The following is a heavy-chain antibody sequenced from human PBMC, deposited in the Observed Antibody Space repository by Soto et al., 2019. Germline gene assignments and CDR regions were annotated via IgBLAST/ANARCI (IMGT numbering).Heavy chain of an antibody. J-gene: IGHJ5*02. D-gene: IGHD6-6*01. V-gene: IGHV4-61*01. CDR1: GGSVSSGSYY. CDR2: IYYSGST. Sequence: KASETLSLTCTVSGGSVSSGSYYWSWIRQPPGKGLEWIGYIYYSGSTNYNPSLKSRVTISVDTSKNQFSLKLSSVTAADTAVYYCAIKQLVQGNWFDPWGQGTLVTVSS. CDR3: AIKQLVQGNWFDP.